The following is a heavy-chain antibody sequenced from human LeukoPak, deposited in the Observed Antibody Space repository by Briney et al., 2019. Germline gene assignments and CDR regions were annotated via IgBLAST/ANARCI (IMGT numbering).Heavy chain of an antibody. CDR2: IIPILGIA. CDR3: ARDAYCSSTSCYTYFDY. Sequence: GASVKVSCKASGGTFSSYAISWVRQAPGQGLEWMGRIIPILGIANYAQKFQGRVTITADKSTSTAYMELSSLRSDDTAVYYCARDAYCSSTSCYTYFDYWGQGTLVTVSS. V-gene: IGHV1-69*04. J-gene: IGHJ4*02. D-gene: IGHD2-2*02. CDR1: GGTFSSYA.